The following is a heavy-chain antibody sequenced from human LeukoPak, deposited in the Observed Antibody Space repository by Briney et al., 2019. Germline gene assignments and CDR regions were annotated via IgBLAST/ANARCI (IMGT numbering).Heavy chain of an antibody. CDR3: TRDRPGDDGYDY. Sequence: GGSLRLSCAASGFTFSGYWMHWVRQAPGKGLVWVSRINSDGSSTRYADSVKGRFTISRDNAKNTLYLQMNSLRAEDTAVYYCTRDRPGDDGYDYWGQGTLVTVSS. CDR1: GFTFSGYW. D-gene: IGHD4-17*01. J-gene: IGHJ4*02. CDR2: INSDGSST. V-gene: IGHV3-74*01.